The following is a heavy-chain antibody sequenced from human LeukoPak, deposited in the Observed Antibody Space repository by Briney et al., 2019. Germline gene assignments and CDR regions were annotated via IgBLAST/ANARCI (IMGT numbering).Heavy chain of an antibody. Sequence: SETLSLTCTVSGGSISSSSYYWGWIRQPPGKGLEWIGSIYYSGSTYYNPSLKSRVTISVDTSKNQFSLKLSSVTAADTAVYYCAREMRDYYYDSSGYYGYWGQGTLVTVSS. CDR1: GGSISSSSYY. J-gene: IGHJ4*02. CDR2: IYYSGST. D-gene: IGHD3-22*01. CDR3: AREMRDYYYDSSGYYGY. V-gene: IGHV4-39*07.